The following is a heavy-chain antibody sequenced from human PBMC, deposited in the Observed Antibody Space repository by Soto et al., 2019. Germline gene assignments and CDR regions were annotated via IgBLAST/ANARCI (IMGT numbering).Heavy chain of an antibody. CDR1: GFTFDDYA. CDR2: ISWNSGSI. Sequence: EVQLVESGGGLVQPGRSLRLSCAASGFTFDDYAMHWVRQAPGKGLEWVSGISWNSGSIGYADSVKGRFTISRDNAKNYLYLQMNSLRAEDTALYYCAKGTDAFDIWGQGTMVTVSS. CDR3: AKGTDAFDI. J-gene: IGHJ3*02. V-gene: IGHV3-9*01.